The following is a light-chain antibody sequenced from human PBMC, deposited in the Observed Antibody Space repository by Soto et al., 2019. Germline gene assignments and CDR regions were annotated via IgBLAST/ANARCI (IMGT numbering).Light chain of an antibody. CDR2: AAS. CDR3: QQSSSSPPYT. CDR1: QNINTY. V-gene: IGKV1-39*01. J-gene: IGKJ2*01. Sequence: DIQMTQSPSSLSASVGDRVTITCRATQNINTYLNWYLQRPGKAPKVLIYAASNLESGVPSRFSGSGSGTDFTLSISGLQPEDFGTYFCQQSSSSPPYTFGQGTKVEIK.